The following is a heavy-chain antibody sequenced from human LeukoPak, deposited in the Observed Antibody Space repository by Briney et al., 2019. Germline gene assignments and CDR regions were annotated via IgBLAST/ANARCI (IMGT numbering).Heavy chain of an antibody. CDR1: GFTFTNYN. CDR2: ILYDGSKK. Sequence: RGSLRLSCAAPGFTFTNYNMHWVRQTPGKGLQWVAAILYDGSKKYYADSVKGRFSVYRDNSNYTLYLQMNSLKTEDTAVYSCANFDGDSQAFHIWGQGTMVTVSS. V-gene: IGHV3-30*18. J-gene: IGHJ3*02. D-gene: IGHD3-9*01. CDR3: ANFDGDSQAFHI.